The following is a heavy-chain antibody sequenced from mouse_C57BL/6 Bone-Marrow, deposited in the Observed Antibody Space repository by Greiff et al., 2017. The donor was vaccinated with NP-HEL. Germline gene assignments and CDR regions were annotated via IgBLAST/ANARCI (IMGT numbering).Heavy chain of an antibody. Sequence: EAMLVESGGGLVKPGGSLKLSCAASGFTFSSYAMSWVRQTPEKRLEWVATISDGGSYTYYLDNVKGRFTISRDNDKNNLYLQMSHLKSEDTAMYYCASYRQLSSMDYWGQGTSVTVSS. CDR3: ASYRQLSSMDY. CDR2: ISDGGSYT. V-gene: IGHV5-4*03. J-gene: IGHJ4*01. CDR1: GFTFSSYA. D-gene: IGHD3-2*02.